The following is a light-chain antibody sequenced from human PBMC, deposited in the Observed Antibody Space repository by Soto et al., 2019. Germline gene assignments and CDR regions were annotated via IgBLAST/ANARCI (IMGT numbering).Light chain of an antibody. CDR1: SSDVGGYDY. Sequence: QSALTQPASVSGSPGESITISCTGTSSDVGGYDYVSWYQHHPGKAPKLMIFDVSHRPSGVSDRFSGSKSGNTASLTISGLQAEDEADYYCSSYTSTNIPIFGGGTQLTVL. CDR2: DVS. CDR3: SSYTSTNIPI. V-gene: IGLV2-14*03. J-gene: IGLJ7*01.